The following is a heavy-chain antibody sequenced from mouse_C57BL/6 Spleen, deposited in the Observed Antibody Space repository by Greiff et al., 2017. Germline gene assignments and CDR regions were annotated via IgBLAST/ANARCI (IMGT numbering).Heavy chain of an antibody. CDR2: IDPANGNT. Sequence: EVQLQESVAELVRPGASVKLSCTASGFNIKNTYMHWVKQRPEQGLEWIGRIDPANGNTKYAPKFQGKATITADTSSNTAYLQLSSLTSEDTAIYYCAIYYDYDGAWFAYWGQGTLVTVSA. CDR1: GFNIKNTY. CDR3: AIYYDYDGAWFAY. D-gene: IGHD2-4*01. V-gene: IGHV14-3*01. J-gene: IGHJ3*01.